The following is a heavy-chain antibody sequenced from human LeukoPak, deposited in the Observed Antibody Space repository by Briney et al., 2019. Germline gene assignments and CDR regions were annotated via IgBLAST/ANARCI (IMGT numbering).Heavy chain of an antibody. CDR3: ARDRGGYYSDSSGYLDY. D-gene: IGHD3-22*01. J-gene: IGHJ4*02. Sequence: TGGSLRLSCAASGFIFSSYAMNWVRQAPGRGLEWVSYITSSGNTIYYADSVKGRFTISRDNAKNSLYLQMNSLRAEDTAVYYCARDRGGYYSDSSGYLDYWGQGTLVTVSS. V-gene: IGHV3-48*03. CDR1: GFIFSSYA. CDR2: ITSSGNTI.